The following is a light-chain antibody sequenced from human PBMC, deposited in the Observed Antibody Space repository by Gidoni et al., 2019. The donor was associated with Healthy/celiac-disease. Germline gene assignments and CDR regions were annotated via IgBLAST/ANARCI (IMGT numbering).Light chain of an antibody. CDR1: SSNIGSNY. Sequence: QPVLTQPPSASGTPGQRVTIPCSGSSSNIGSNYVYWYQQLPGTAPKLLIYSNNQRPSGVPDRFSGSKSGTSASLAISGLRSEDEADYYCAAWDDSLSGRVFGTGTKVTVL. CDR3: AAWDDSLSGRV. CDR2: SNN. J-gene: IGLJ1*01. V-gene: IGLV1-47*02.